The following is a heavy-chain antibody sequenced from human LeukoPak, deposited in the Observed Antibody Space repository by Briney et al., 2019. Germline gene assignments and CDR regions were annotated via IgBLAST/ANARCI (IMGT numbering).Heavy chain of an antibody. CDR2: IYYSGST. Sequence: SEILSLTCTVSGGSISSGDYYWSWIRQPPGKGLEWIGYIYYSGSTYYNPSLKSRVTISVDTSKNQFSVKLSSVTAADTAVYYCARHFVEDAFDIWGQGTMVTVSS. CDR3: ARHFVEDAFDI. V-gene: IGHV4-30-4*01. J-gene: IGHJ3*02. CDR1: GGSISSGDYY. D-gene: IGHD3-16*02.